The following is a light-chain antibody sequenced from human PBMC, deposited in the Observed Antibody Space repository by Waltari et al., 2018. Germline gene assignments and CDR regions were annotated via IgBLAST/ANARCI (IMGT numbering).Light chain of an antibody. CDR2: LAS. CDR3: QHGLI. CDR1: QSISTY. J-gene: IGKJ2*01. Sequence: DIQMTQSPSSLSASVGDRVTITCRASQSISTYLNWYQQRPGKAPKLLLYLASSLQSGAPSRFSGSGSGTDFTLTISSLQPEDFATYYCQHGLIFGRGTRLELK. V-gene: IGKV1-39*01.